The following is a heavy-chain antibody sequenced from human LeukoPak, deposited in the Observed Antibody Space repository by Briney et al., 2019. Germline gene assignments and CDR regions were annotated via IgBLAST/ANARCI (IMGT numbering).Heavy chain of an antibody. Sequence: ASVKVSCKASGGTFSSYAISWVRQAPGQGLEWMGRIIPIFGIANYAQKFQGRVTITADKSTSTAYMELSSLRSEDTAVYYCARGGLTGTMREGDAFDIWGQGTMVTVSS. J-gene: IGHJ3*02. CDR2: IIPIFGIA. V-gene: IGHV1-69*04. CDR1: GGTFSSYA. D-gene: IGHD1-7*01. CDR3: ARGGLTGTMREGDAFDI.